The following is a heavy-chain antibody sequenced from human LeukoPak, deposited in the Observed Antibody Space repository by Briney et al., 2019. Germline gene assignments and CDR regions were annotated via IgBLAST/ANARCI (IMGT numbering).Heavy chain of an antibody. D-gene: IGHD3-9*01. Sequence: ASVKVSCKASGYTFTGHYMHWMRQAPGQRLEWMGWINPNSGDTIYAQKFQGRVTMTRDTSISTVYMELSRLTSDDTAVYYCARDPRDILTGYYGLCYFDYWGQGTLVTASS. CDR1: GYTFTGHY. J-gene: IGHJ4*02. CDR3: ARDPRDILTGYYGLCYFDY. V-gene: IGHV1-2*02. CDR2: INPNSGDT.